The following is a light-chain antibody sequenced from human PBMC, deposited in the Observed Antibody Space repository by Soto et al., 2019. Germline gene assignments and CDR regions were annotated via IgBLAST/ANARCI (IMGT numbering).Light chain of an antibody. CDR2: DAS. CDR3: QQYNSLWT. V-gene: IGKV1-5*01. Sequence: TSPCQARQSISSWVAWYQQTPGKAPQLMIYDASSLESGVPSRFSGSGSGKEFTLTISSLQPDDVATYYCQQYNSLWTFGQGTKVDIK. J-gene: IGKJ1*01. CDR1: QSISSW.